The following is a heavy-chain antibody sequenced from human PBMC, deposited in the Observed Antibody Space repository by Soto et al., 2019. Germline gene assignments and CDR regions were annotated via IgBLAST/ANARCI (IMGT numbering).Heavy chain of an antibody. CDR1: GGSISSYY. CDR2: IYYSGST. CDR3: ARGDYYDSSGYYYENWFDP. Sequence: SETLSLTCTVSGGSISSYYWSWIRQPPGKGLEWLGHIYYSGSTNYNPSIKSRVTISVDTSKKQFSLKLSSVTAADTAVYYCARGDYYDSSGYYYENWFDPWGKGTLVTVSS. V-gene: IGHV4-59*01. J-gene: IGHJ5*02. D-gene: IGHD3-22*01.